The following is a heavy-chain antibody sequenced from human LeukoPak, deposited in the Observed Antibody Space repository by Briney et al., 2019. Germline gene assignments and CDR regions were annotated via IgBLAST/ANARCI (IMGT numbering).Heavy chain of an antibody. CDR3: ARGETMSGSLSFWYFDL. CDR2: ISSSSSYI. Sequence: GGSLRLSCAASGFTFSSYSMNWVRQAPGKGLEWVSSISSSSSYIYYADSVKGRFTISRDNAKNSLYLQMNSLRAEDTAVYYCARGETMSGSLSFWYFDLWGRGTLVTVSS. J-gene: IGHJ2*01. D-gene: IGHD1-26*01. CDR1: GFTFSSYS. V-gene: IGHV3-21*01.